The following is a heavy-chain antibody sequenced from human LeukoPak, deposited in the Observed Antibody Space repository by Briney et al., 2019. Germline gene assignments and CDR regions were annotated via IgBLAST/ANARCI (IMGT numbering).Heavy chain of an antibody. CDR1: GLTFSSYW. CDR2: ISGSGGST. D-gene: IGHD5-24*01. Sequence: PGGSLRVSCAASGLTFSSYWMSWVRQAPGKGLEWVSAISGSGGSTYYADSVKGRFTISRDNSKNTLYLQMNSLRAEDTAVYYCANEGYSEGGPSLYWGQGTLVTVSS. J-gene: IGHJ4*02. CDR3: ANEGYSEGGPSLY. V-gene: IGHV3-23*01.